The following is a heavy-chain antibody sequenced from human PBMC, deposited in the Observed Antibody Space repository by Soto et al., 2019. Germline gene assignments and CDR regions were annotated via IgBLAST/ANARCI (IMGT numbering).Heavy chain of an antibody. V-gene: IGHV6-1*01. J-gene: IGHJ3*02. D-gene: IGHD1-1*01. CDR2: TYYRSKWYN. Sequence: PSQTLSLTCAISGDSVSSNSAAWNWIRQSPSRGLEWLGRTYYRSKWYNDYAVSVKSRITINPDTSKNQFSLQLNSVTPGDTAVYYCARERRRAYPGPNYAFDIWGQGTMVTVSS. CDR3: ARERRRAYPGPNYAFDI. CDR1: GDSVSSNSAA.